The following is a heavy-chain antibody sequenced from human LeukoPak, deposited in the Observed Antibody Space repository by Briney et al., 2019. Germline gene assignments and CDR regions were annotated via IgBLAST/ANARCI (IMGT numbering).Heavy chain of an antibody. D-gene: IGHD6-19*01. CDR3: AKQGPPYSSGWYGAEYFQH. J-gene: IGHJ1*01. V-gene: IGHV3-23*01. Sequence: GGSLRLSCAASGFTFSSYAMSWVRQAPGKGLEWVSAISGSGGSTYYADSVKGRFTISRDNSKNTLYLQMNSLRAEDTAVYYCAKQGPPYSSGWYGAEYFQHWGQGTLVTVSS. CDR1: GFTFSSYA. CDR2: ISGSGGST.